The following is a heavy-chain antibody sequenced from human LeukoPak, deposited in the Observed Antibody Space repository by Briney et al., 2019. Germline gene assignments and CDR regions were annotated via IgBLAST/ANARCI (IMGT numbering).Heavy chain of an antibody. CDR3: ARHRDSSGWYDFDY. Sequence: SETLSLTCTVSGGSINSSNYYWGWIRQPPGKGLEWIGSIYYSGSTYYNPSLKSRVSISVDTSKDQFSLKLSSVTAADTAVYYCARHRDSSGWYDFDYWGRGTLVTVSS. V-gene: IGHV4-39*01. D-gene: IGHD6-19*01. CDR2: IYYSGST. J-gene: IGHJ4*02. CDR1: GGSINSSNYY.